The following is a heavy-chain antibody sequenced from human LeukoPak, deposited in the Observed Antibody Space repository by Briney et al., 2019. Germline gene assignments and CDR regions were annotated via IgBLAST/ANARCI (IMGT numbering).Heavy chain of an antibody. Sequence: SETLSLTCSVSGGSISSSSHSWNWIRQPPGEGLEWIGSIYYSGSTYYNPSLKSRVTISVDTSKNQFSLKLISVTAADTAVYYCAREDTGGLDYWGQGILVTVSS. J-gene: IGHJ4*02. D-gene: IGHD2-8*02. CDR1: GGSISSSSHS. CDR2: IYYSGST. V-gene: IGHV4-39*07. CDR3: AREDTGGLDY.